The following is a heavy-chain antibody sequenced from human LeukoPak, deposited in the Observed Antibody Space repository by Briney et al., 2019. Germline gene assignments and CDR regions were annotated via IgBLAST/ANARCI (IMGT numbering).Heavy chain of an antibody. CDR1: GFTFSSYA. CDR3: ARVVQSANRFTGYYYGMDV. Sequence: GGSLRLSCAASGFTFSSYAMSWVRQAPGKGLEWVSAISGSGGSTYYADSVKGRFTISRDNSKNTLYLQMNSLRAEDTAVYYCARVVQSANRFTGYYYGMDVWGQGTTVTVSS. CDR2: ISGSGGST. J-gene: IGHJ6*02. V-gene: IGHV3-23*01. D-gene: IGHD2-8*02.